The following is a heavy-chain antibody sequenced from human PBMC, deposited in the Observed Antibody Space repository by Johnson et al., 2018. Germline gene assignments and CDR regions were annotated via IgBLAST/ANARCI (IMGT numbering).Heavy chain of an antibody. V-gene: IGHV1-69*05. Sequence: PGSSVKVSCKASGGTFSSYAISWVRQAPGQGLEWMGGIIPIFGTANYAQKFQGRVTMTRNTPISTAYMELRSLRAEDTAVSYCARGGVYYDSSGYYDAFDIWGQGTMVTVSS. CDR3: ARGGVYYDSSGYYDAFDI. J-gene: IGHJ3*02. CDR1: GGTFSSYA. D-gene: IGHD3-22*01. CDR2: IIPIFGTA.